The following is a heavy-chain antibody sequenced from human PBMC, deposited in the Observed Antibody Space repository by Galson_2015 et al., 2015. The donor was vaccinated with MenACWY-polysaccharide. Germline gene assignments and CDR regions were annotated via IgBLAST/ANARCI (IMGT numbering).Heavy chain of an antibody. D-gene: IGHD3-3*01. CDR2: IRSSGTNT. Sequence: SLRLFCAASGFTFTSYAMSWVRQAPGKGLEWVSAIRSSGTNTYYADSVKGRFTISRDNSKNTMYLQMNSLRAEDTAVYYCAKDSTDFWSVAGRFDHWGQGPLLTVSS. J-gene: IGHJ5*02. CDR3: AKDSTDFWSVAGRFDH. V-gene: IGHV3-23*01. CDR1: GFTFTSYA.